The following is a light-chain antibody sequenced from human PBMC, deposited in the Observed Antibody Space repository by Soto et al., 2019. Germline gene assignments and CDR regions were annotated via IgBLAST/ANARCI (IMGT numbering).Light chain of an antibody. V-gene: IGKV1-5*03. Sequence: DIQMTQSPSTLSASVGDRVTITCRASQSISSWLAWYQQKPGKAPYLLIYKASILHSGVPSRFSGSGSGTEFTLTISRLQPDDFATYYCQQYDSYPMYTFGQGTKLEIK. CDR3: QQYDSYPMYT. CDR2: KAS. J-gene: IGKJ2*01. CDR1: QSISSW.